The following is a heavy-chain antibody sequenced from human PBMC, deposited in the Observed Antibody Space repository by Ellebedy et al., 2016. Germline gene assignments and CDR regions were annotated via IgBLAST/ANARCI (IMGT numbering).Heavy chain of an antibody. CDR1: EFTVSTNY. D-gene: IGHD1-1*01. V-gene: IGHV3-53*01. CDR3: AKEDWNDEWLED. J-gene: IGHJ4*02. CDR2: IFSDGNT. Sequence: GESLKISCAASEFTVSTNYMKWVRQAPGKGLEWVSAIFSDGNTYYADSVKGRFTISRDNSNNMVFLQMNGLRATDTAVYHCAKEDWNDEWLEDWGQGTLVNVSS.